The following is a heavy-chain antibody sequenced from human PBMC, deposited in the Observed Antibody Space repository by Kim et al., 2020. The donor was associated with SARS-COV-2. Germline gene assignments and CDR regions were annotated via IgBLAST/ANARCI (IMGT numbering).Heavy chain of an antibody. J-gene: IGHJ6*02. CDR3: ASPPDV. CDR2: ISSSGST. V-gene: IGHV4-31*11. CDR1: GDSITSSDYY. Sequence: SETLSLTCAVSGDSITSSDYYWSWFRQHPGKGLEWIGYISSSGSTYYNPSLKSRVSISEDTSKNQFSLKLSSVTSADTAVYYCASPPDVWGQGTTVTVS.